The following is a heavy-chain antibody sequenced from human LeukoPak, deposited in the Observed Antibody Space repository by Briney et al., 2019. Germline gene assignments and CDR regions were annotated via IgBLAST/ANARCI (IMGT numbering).Heavy chain of an antibody. V-gene: IGHV3-7*01. J-gene: IGHJ4*02. Sequence: GGSLRLSCAASGFTFSSYWMSWVRQAPGKGLEWVANIKQDGSEKYYVDSVKGRFTISRDNAKSSLYLQMNSLRAEDTAVYYCAKGKYSSSSAFDYWGQGTLVTVSS. CDR1: GFTFSSYW. CDR3: AKGKYSSSSAFDY. CDR2: IKQDGSEK. D-gene: IGHD6-6*01.